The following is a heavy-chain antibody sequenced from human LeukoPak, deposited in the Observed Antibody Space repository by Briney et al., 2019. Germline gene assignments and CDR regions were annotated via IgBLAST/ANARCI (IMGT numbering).Heavy chain of an antibody. Sequence: ASVKVYCKASGYTFTGYYMHWVRQAPGQGLEWMGWISAYNGNTNYAQKLQGRVTMTTDTSTSTAYMELRSLRSDDTAVYYCARDGIRSYRYGDYWGQGTLVTVSS. D-gene: IGHD3-3*01. CDR2: ISAYNGNT. J-gene: IGHJ4*02. V-gene: IGHV1-18*04. CDR3: ARDGIRSYRYGDY. CDR1: GYTFTGYY.